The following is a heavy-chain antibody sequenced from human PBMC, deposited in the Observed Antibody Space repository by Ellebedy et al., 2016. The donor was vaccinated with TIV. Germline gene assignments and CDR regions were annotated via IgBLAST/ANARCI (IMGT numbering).Heavy chain of an antibody. CDR2: ISSSGSTI. CDR3: ARDAGMTTLTTAGYFDL. J-gene: IGHJ2*01. CDR1: GFIFSSYW. Sequence: GGSLRLSCAVSGFIFSSYWMSWVRQAPGKGLEWVSYISSSGSTIYYADSVKGRFTISRDNAKNSLYLQMNSLRDDDTTLYYCARDAGMTTLTTAGYFDLWGRGTVVTVSS. V-gene: IGHV3-48*02. D-gene: IGHD4-17*01.